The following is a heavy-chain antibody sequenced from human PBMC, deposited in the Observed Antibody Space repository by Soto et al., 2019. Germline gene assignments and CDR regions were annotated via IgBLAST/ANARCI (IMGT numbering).Heavy chain of an antibody. V-gene: IGHV4-30-2*06. CDR1: GGSISRAGYS. CDR3: ASSRVVTTYFDY. CDR2: IYNSGST. Sequence: SETLSLTCAVSGGSISRAGYSWSWKRQSPGKGLEWIGYIYNSGSTFYNPSLKSRLTISVDRSKNQLSLQLNSVTAADTAVYYCASSRVVTTYFDYWGQGTLVTVSS. J-gene: IGHJ4*02. D-gene: IGHD2-21*02.